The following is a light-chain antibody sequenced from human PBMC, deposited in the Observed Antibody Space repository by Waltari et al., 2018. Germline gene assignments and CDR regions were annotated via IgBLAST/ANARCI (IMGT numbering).Light chain of an antibody. CDR3: QQSRQWPRRT. J-gene: IGKJ2*01. CDR2: FGS. Sequence: EIVMTQSPVTMSVSPGEGVPLSCTASESVGTDVAWYRHKPGQPPRLLIYFGSTRATGVPARISGSGSGTDFSLTISSLESEDFAFYYCQQSRQWPRRTFGQGTKLE. V-gene: IGKV3D-15*01. CDR1: ESVGTD.